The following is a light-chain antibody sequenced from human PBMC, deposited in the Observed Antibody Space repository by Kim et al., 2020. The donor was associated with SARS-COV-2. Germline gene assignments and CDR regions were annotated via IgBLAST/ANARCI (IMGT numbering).Light chain of an antibody. V-gene: IGLV7-46*01. Sequence: GTVTLTCGSSAGAVTSGHYPYWFQQKPGQPPTTLIYDTHNKHSWTPARFSGSRLGGKAALTLSGAQHEDEADCYCSLSDGGAPWVFGGGTQLTVL. CDR2: DTH. CDR3: SLSDGGAPWV. J-gene: IGLJ3*02. CDR1: AGAVTSGHY.